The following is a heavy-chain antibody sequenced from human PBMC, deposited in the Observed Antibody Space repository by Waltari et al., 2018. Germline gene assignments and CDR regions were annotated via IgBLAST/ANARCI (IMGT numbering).Heavy chain of an antibody. V-gene: IGHV4-59*01. D-gene: IGHD2-15*01. CDR1: GGSISSYY. Sequence: QVQLQESGPGLVKPSETLSLTCTVSGGSISSYYWSWIRQPPGKGLEWIGYIYYSGSTTYNPSLKSRVTISVDTSKNQFSLKLSSVTAADTAVYYCARVTPGGSGGGSHWFDPWGQGTLVTVSS. J-gene: IGHJ5*02. CDR3: ARVTPGGSGGGSHWFDP. CDR2: IYYSGST.